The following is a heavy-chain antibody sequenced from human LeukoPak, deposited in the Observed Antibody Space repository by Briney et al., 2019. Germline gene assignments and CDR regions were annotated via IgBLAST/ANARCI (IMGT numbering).Heavy chain of an antibody. D-gene: IGHD3-22*01. V-gene: IGHV4-4*07. CDR2: IYNSGNT. CDR3: ARGTFDSSGYYLFDY. J-gene: IGHJ4*02. Sequence: SETLSLTCTVSGCSISTNYWSWIRQPAGKGLEWIGRIYNSGNTNYSPSLESRVTMSADTSKNQFSLKLSSVTAADTAVYYCARGTFDSSGYYLFDYWGQGTLVTVSS. CDR1: GCSISTNY.